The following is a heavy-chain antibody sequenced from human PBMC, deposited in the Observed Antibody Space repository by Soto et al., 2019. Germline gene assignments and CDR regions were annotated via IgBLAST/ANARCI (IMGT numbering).Heavy chain of an antibody. CDR2: INPNSGGT. Sequence: ASVKVSCKTSGYIFTDYYIHWVLQAPGQGLEWMGWINPNSGGTNYAQKFQDWVTMTRDTSINTAYMEVNSLRSDDTAVYYCARPSGYYPYYFDDWGQGTQVTVSS. CDR1: GYIFTDYY. V-gene: IGHV1-2*04. CDR3: ARPSGYYPYYFDD. J-gene: IGHJ4*02. D-gene: IGHD3-22*01.